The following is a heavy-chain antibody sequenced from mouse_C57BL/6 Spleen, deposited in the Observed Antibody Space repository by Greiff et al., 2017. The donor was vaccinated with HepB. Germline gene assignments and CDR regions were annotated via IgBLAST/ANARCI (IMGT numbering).Heavy chain of an antibody. CDR1: GSTFTSYW. CDR3: ARSYYDYYAMDY. CDR2: IDPSDSYT. V-gene: IGHV1-50*01. Sequence: VQLQQPGAELVKPGASVKLSCKASGSTFTSYWMQWVKQRPGQGLEWIGEIDPSDSYTNYNQKFKGKATLTVDTSSSTAYMQLSSLTSEDSAVYYCARSYYDYYAMDYWGQGTSVTVSS. J-gene: IGHJ4*01. D-gene: IGHD2-1*01.